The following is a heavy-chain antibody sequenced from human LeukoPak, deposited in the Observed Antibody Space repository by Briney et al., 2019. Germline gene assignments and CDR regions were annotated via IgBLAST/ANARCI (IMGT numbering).Heavy chain of an antibody. CDR3: ARVGWDIVVVPAARVNWFDP. J-gene: IGHJ5*02. Sequence: SETLSLTCAVYGGSFSGYYWSWIRQPPGKGLEWIGEINHSGSTNYNPSLKSRVTISVDKSKNQFSLKLSSVTAADTAVYYCARVGWDIVVVPAARVNWFDPWGQGTLVTVSS. CDR1: GGSFSGYY. D-gene: IGHD2-2*01. CDR2: INHSGST. V-gene: IGHV4-34*01.